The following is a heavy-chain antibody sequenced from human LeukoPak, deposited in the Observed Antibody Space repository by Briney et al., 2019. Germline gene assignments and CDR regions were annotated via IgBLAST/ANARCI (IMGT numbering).Heavy chain of an antibody. Sequence: SVKVSCKASGYTFTGYYIHWVRQAPGQGLEWMGGIIPIFGTANYAQKFQGRVTITADESTSTAYMELSSLRSEDTAVYYCARAPKDSYGPDSVYFDYWGQGTLVTVSS. V-gene: IGHV1-69*13. CDR1: GYTFTGYY. J-gene: IGHJ4*02. CDR3: ARAPKDSYGPDSVYFDY. D-gene: IGHD5-18*01. CDR2: IIPIFGTA.